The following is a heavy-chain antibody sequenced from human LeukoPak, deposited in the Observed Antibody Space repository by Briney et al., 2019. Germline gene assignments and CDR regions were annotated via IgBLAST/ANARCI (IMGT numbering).Heavy chain of an antibody. CDR1: GVTVSSNS. V-gene: IGHV3-66*02. CDR3: ARTIVLGPSTIRELDY. CDR2: IHSGGNT. Sequence: PGGSLRLSCAVSGVTVSSNSMSWVRQPPGKGLEWVSVIHSGGNTYYTESVKGRFTISRDISKNTLYLQMNSLRAEVTAVYYCARTIVLGPSTIRELDYWGQGTLVTVSS. D-gene: IGHD2-8*02. J-gene: IGHJ4*02.